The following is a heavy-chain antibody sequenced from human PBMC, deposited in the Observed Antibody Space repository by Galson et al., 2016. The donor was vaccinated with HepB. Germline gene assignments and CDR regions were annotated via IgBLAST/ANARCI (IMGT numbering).Heavy chain of an antibody. D-gene: IGHD3-16*01. CDR1: GYSFTSYY. Sequence: SVKVSCKASGYSFTSYYVDWVRQAPGQGLEWIGVINPSSGTTIYAQKFQGRVSMTGDTSTSTVYVELSNLKSDDTAFYYCARGERYYPFDAWGQGTLVIVSS. CDR3: ARGERYYPFDA. V-gene: IGHV1-46*01. CDR2: INPSSGTT. J-gene: IGHJ4*02.